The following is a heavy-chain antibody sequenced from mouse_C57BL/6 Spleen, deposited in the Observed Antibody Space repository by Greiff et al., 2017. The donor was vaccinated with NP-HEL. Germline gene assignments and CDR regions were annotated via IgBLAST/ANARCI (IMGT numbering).Heavy chain of an antibody. CDR2: INPSSGYT. CDR3: ARGSYYGSSYGGYFDV. J-gene: IGHJ1*03. V-gene: IGHV1-4*01. D-gene: IGHD1-1*01. CDR1: GYTFTSYT. Sequence: VQLQQSGAELARPGASVKMSCKASGYTFTSYTMHWVKQRPGQGLEWIGYINPSSGYTKYNQKFKDKATLTADKSSSTAYMQLSSLTSEDSAVYYCARGSYYGSSYGGYFDVWGTGTTVTVSS.